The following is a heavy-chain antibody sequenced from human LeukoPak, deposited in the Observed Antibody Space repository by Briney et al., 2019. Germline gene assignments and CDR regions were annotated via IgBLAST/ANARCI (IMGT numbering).Heavy chain of an antibody. D-gene: IGHD6-19*01. CDR2: INPSGGST. J-gene: IGHJ4*02. CDR1: GYAFSSYY. V-gene: IGHV1-46*01. CDR3: ARDGRAVAGTSPGH. Sequence: ASVKVSCKASGYAFSSYYMHWVRQAPGQGLEWMGIINPSGGSTSYAQKFQGRVTMTRDTSTSTFYMGLSSLRSEDTAVYYCARDGRAVAGTSPGHWGQGTLVTVAS.